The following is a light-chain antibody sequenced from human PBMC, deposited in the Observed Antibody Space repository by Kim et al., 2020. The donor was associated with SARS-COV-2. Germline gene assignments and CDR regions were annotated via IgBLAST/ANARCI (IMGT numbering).Light chain of an antibody. CDR1: QSVGSSY. CDR3: QQYGSSPGT. J-gene: IGKJ4*01. V-gene: IGKV3-20*01. CDR2: GAS. Sequence: LSPGERATLSCRASQSVGSSYLAWYQQKPGQAPRLLIYGASSRATGIPDRFSGSGSGTDFTLTISRLEPEDFAVYYCQQYGSSPGTFGGGTKVEI.